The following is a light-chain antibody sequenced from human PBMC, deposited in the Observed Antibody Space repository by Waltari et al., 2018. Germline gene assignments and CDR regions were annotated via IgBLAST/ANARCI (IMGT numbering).Light chain of an antibody. CDR3: QVWDANTDPGV. CDR2: YDN. J-gene: IGLJ1*01. V-gene: IGLV3-21*01. CDR1: NIVSKG. Sequence: SYVLTQPPSVSVAPGETASITCGGNNIVSKGVHWYRQRPGQAPVVVISYDNDRAAGFPERFSGSNSGNTATLTISRVEAGDEADYYCQVWDANTDPGVFGTGTEVTVL.